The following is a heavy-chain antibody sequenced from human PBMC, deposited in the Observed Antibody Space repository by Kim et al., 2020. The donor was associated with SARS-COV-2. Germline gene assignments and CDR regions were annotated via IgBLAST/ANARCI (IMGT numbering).Heavy chain of an antibody. D-gene: IGHD3-10*01. J-gene: IGHJ4*02. V-gene: IGHV3-7*03. Sequence: GESLRLSCAASGFTFSSYWMSWVRQAPGKGLEWVANIKQDGSEKYYVDSVKGRFTISRDNAKNSLYLQMNSLRAEDTAVYYCARGGRDYYGSGSYYWGQGTLVTVSS. CDR1: GFTFSSYW. CDR2: IKQDGSEK. CDR3: ARGGRDYYGSGSYY.